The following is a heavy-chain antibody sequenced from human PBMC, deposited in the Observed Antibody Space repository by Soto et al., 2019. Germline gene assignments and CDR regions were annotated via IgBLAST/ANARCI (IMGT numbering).Heavy chain of an antibody. V-gene: IGHV3-30*18. CDR2: ISYDGSNK. J-gene: IGHJ4*02. CDR3: AKVDLIENYYDSSGYDDY. CDR1: GFTFSSYG. Sequence: GGSLRLSCGASGFTFSSYGMHWVRQAPGKGLEWVAVISYDGSNKYYADSVKGRFTISRDNSKNTLYLQMNSLRAEDTAVYYCAKVDLIENYYDSSGYDDYWGQGTLVTVSS. D-gene: IGHD3-22*01.